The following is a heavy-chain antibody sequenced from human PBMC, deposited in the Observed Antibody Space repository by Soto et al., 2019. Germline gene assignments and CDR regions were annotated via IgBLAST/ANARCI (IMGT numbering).Heavy chain of an antibody. Sequence: GLSLKISCKGSGYSFTSYWIGWVRQMPGKGLEWMGIIYPGDSDTRYSPSFQGQVTISADKSISTAYLQWSSLKASDTAMYYCATRSGYYYYYMDVWGKGTTVTVSS. CDR3: ATRSGYYYYYMDV. D-gene: IGHD3-3*01. V-gene: IGHV5-51*01. CDR1: GYSFTSYW. CDR2: IYPGDSDT. J-gene: IGHJ6*03.